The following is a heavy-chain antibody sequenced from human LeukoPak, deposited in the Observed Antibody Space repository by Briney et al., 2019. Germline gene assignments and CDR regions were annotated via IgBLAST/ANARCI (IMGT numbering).Heavy chain of an antibody. J-gene: IGHJ3*02. CDR1: GFTFSDYY. CDR2: ISSSGSTI. D-gene: IGHD3-22*01. CDR3: AGPYYYDSSGYYRYAFDI. Sequence: GGSLRLSCAASGFTFSDYYMSWIRQAPGKGLEWVSYISSSGSTIYYADSVKGRFTISRDNAKNSLYLQMNSLRAEDTAVYYCAGPYYYDSSGYYRYAFDIWGQGTMVTVSS. V-gene: IGHV3-11*04.